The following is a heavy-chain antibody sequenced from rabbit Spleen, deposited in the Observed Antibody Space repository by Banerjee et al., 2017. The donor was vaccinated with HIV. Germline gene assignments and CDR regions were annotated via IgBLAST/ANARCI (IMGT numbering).Heavy chain of an antibody. V-gene: IGHV1S40*01. CDR3: ARDTSSSFSSYGMDL. CDR1: GFSFSTSYD. CDR2: IEGGNSAFS. Sequence: QQMVESGGGLVKPGASLTLTCTASGFSFSTSYDMCWVRQAPGKGLEWIGCIEGGNSAFSYFASWAKGRFTISKTSSTTVTLQMTSLTAADTATYFCARDTSSSFSSYGMDLWGPGTLVTVS. J-gene: IGHJ6*01. D-gene: IGHD1-1*01.